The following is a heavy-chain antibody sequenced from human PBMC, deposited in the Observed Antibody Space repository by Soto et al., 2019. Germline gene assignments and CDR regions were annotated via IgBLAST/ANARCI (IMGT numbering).Heavy chain of an antibody. J-gene: IGHJ4*02. CDR1: GYTFAGYG. D-gene: IGHD6-19*01. CDR2: ISAYNGNI. V-gene: IGHV1-18*01. Sequence: ASVKVSCKASGYTFAGYGISWVRQAPGQGLEWMGWISAYNGNINYAQMLQGRLTVTTDTSTSTAYMELRSLRPDDTAVYYCARDEGSGWNYFDYWGQGTLVTVSS. CDR3: ARDEGSGWNYFDY.